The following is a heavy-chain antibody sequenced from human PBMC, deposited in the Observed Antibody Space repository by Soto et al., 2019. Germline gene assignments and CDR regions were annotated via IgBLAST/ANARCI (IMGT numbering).Heavy chain of an antibody. CDR2: IYSGGKT. CDR1: GFTVSSNY. Sequence: GSLRLSCVATGFTVSSNYMSWVRQAPGKGLEWVSVIYSGGKTDYADSVKGRFTISRDNSKSTLYLQMNSLRAEDTVVYYCARARDGYNFLYEPTWGQGTLVTVSS. CDR3: ARARDGYNFLYEPT. D-gene: IGHD5-18*01. J-gene: IGHJ4*02. V-gene: IGHV3-53*01.